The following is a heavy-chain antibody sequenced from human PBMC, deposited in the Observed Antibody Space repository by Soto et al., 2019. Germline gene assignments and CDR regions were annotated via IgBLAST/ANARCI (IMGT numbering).Heavy chain of an antibody. CDR1: GYTFTSYD. CDR2: MNPNSGNT. V-gene: IGHV1-8*01. Sequence: ASVKVSCKASGYTFTSYDINWVRQATGQGLEWMGWMNPNSGNTGYAQKFQGRVTMTRDTSISTAYMELSRLRSDDTAVYYCARDRYDILTGPYGMDVWGQGTTVTVSS. J-gene: IGHJ6*02. CDR3: ARDRYDILTGPYGMDV. D-gene: IGHD3-9*01.